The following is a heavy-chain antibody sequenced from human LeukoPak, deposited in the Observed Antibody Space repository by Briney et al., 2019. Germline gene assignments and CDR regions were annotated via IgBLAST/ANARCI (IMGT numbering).Heavy chain of an antibody. Sequence: GASLRLSCSASGFTFNSYPVHWVRQAPGKGLEYVSGISRNGGSTYYADSVKGRFTISRDNSKNTLYLQMSSQRAEDTAVYYCVPPPNELALHSWGQGTLVSVSS. J-gene: IGHJ4*02. D-gene: IGHD1-1*01. CDR2: ISRNGGST. CDR1: GFTFNSYP. V-gene: IGHV3-64D*06. CDR3: VPPPNELALHS.